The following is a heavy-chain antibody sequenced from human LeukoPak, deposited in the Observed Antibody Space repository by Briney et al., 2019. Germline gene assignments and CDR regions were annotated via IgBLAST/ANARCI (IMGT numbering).Heavy chain of an antibody. CDR3: ARDADIVVVPAAPQGYYMDV. J-gene: IGHJ6*03. CDR2: INPNSGGT. V-gene: IGHV1-2*02. Sequence: GASVKLSCTASGYTFTSYGISWVRQAPGQGLEWMGWINPNSGGTNYAQKFQGRVTMTRDTSISTAYMELSRLRSEDTAVYYCARDADIVVVPAAPQGYYMDVWGKGTTVTVSS. CDR1: GYTFTSYG. D-gene: IGHD2-2*01.